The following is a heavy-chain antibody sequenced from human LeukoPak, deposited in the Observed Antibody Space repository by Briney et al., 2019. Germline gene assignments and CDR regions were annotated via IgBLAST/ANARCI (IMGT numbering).Heavy chain of an antibody. CDR2: INYSGGMT. D-gene: IGHD6-19*01. V-gene: IGHV3-20*04. CDR3: ARGIAVREVLHAFAN. Sequence: GGSLRLSCAASGFTFDDYGMTWVRQVPGKGLEWVSGINYSGGMTGYADSVEGRFTISRDNAKNSLDLQMNSLRAEDTALYYCARGIAVREVLHAFANWGQGTMVTVSS. J-gene: IGHJ3*02. CDR1: GFTFDDYG.